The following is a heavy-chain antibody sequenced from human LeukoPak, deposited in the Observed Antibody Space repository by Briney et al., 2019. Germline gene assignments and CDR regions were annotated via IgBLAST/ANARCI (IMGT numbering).Heavy chain of an antibody. Sequence: PGGSLRLSCAASGFTFSSYGMHWVRQAPGKGLEWVAVIWYDGSNKYYADSVKGRFTISRDNSKNTLYLQMNSLRAEDTAVYYCARASYCSGGSCYNGFDPWGQEPLVTVPS. V-gene: IGHV3-33*08. D-gene: IGHD2-15*01. CDR3: ARASYCSGGSCYNGFDP. J-gene: IGHJ5*02. CDR2: IWYDGSNK. CDR1: GFTFSSYG.